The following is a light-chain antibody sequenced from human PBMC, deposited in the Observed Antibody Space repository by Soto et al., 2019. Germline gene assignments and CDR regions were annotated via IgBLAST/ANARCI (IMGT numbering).Light chain of an antibody. V-gene: IGKV3-20*01. CDR3: QQYGSSLLT. CDR2: GAS. CDR1: QSVSSTY. Sequence: EIVLTQSPGTLSLSPGDRATLSCRASQSVSSTYLAWYQQKPGQAPRLLIYGASSRATGIPDRFSGSGSGTDFTLTISRLEPEDFAVYYCQQYGSSLLTFGGGTKVHIK. J-gene: IGKJ4*01.